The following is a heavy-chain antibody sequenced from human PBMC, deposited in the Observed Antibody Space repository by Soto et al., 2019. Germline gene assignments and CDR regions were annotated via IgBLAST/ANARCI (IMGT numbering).Heavy chain of an antibody. CDR3: ARALVVAANEGGGGSDLFAP. J-gene: IGHJ5*02. Sequence: PSGTLALTCTVSGGSISSGDYYWGWIRQPPGKGLEWIGYIYYSGSTYYNPSLKSRVTISVDTSKNQFSLKLSSVTAADTAVYYCARALVVAANEGGGGSDLFAPWGQGTLVTVSS. CDR1: GGSISSGDYY. V-gene: IGHV4-30-4*01. D-gene: IGHD2-15*01. CDR2: IYYSGST.